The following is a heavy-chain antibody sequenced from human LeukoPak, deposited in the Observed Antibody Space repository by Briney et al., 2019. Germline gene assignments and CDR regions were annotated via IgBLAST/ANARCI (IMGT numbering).Heavy chain of an antibody. J-gene: IGHJ4*02. CDR3: ARHGDFWSGYRHFDY. V-gene: IGHV4-38-2*01. CDR2: IYHSGST. Sequence: PSETLSLTCAVSGYPLSSGYYWGWIRQPPGKGLEWIGSIYHSGSTYYNPSLKSRVTISVDTSKNQFSLKLSSVTAADTAVYYCARHGDFWSGYRHFDYWGQGTLVTVSS. D-gene: IGHD3-3*01. CDR1: GYPLSSGYY.